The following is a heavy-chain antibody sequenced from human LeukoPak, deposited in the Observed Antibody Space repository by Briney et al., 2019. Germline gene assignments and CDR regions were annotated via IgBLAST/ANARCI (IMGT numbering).Heavy chain of an antibody. CDR1: GGSISSHF. Sequence: SETLSLTCAVSGGSISSHFWSWIRQPPGKGLEWIAYIYYSGSTDYNPSLKSRVTISVDTSKNQFSLKLSSVTAADTAVYYCARQTMTTADAFDIWGQGTMVTVSS. J-gene: IGHJ3*02. V-gene: IGHV4-59*08. CDR2: IYYSGST. D-gene: IGHD4-17*01. CDR3: ARQTMTTADAFDI.